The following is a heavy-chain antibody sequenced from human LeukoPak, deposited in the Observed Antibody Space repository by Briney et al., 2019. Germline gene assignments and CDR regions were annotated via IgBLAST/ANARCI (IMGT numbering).Heavy chain of an antibody. J-gene: IGHJ4*02. CDR2: ISGSGSSV. V-gene: IGHV3-21*01. CDR1: GFDLSTYA. Sequence: PGGSLRLSCAASGFDLSTYAMSWVRQAPGKGLEWVSSISGSGSSVYYADSVKGRFTISRDNAKNSLYLQMNSLRAEDTAVYYCARDPYYYDSSGYYPYWGQGTLVTVSS. D-gene: IGHD3-22*01. CDR3: ARDPYYYDSSGYYPY.